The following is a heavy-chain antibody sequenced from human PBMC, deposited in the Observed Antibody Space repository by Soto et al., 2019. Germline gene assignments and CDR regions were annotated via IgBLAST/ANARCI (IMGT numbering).Heavy chain of an antibody. Sequence: SETLSLTCTVSGGSISSYYWSWIRQPPGKGLEWFGFIYYSGSTNYNPSLKSRVTISVDTSKNQFSLKLSSVTAADTAVYYFARVNYDFWSGYPPGSFDWFDPWGQGTLVTVSS. CDR3: ARVNYDFWSGYPPGSFDWFDP. CDR2: IYYSGST. D-gene: IGHD3-3*01. CDR1: GGSISSYY. V-gene: IGHV4-59*01. J-gene: IGHJ5*02.